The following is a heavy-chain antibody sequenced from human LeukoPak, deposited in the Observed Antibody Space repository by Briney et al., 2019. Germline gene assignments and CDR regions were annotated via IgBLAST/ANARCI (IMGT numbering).Heavy chain of an antibody. V-gene: IGHV6-1*01. CDR2: TYYRSTWYN. J-gene: IGHJ5*02. D-gene: IGHD2-2*01. CDR3: ARRLTQYDCFDP. Sequence: SQTLSLTCAISGDSVSSNSVTWNWTRQSPSRGLEWLSRTYYRSTWYNDYAVSVRGRITVNPDTPKNQFSLHLNSVTPEDTAVYYCARRLTQYDCFDPWGQGILVTVSS. CDR1: GDSVSSNSVT.